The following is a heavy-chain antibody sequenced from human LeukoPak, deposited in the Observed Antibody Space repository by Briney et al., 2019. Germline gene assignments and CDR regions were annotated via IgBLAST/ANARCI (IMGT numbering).Heavy chain of an antibody. J-gene: IGHJ4*02. V-gene: IGHV1-2*06. D-gene: IGHD3-16*01. CDR3: AREPYMITFGGVTPSRDY. Sequence: ASVKVSCKASGYTFTGYYMHWVRQAPGQGLEWMGRINPNSGGTNYAQKFQGRVTMTRDTSISTAYMELSRLRPDDTAVYYCAREPYMITFGGVTPSRDYWGQGTLVTVSS. CDR1: GYTFTGYY. CDR2: INPNSGGT.